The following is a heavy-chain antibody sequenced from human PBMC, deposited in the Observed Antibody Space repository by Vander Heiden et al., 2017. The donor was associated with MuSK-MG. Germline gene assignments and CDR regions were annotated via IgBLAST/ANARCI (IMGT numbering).Heavy chain of an antibody. CDR3: AREWENFHFDY. CDR1: GYSFSGFD. J-gene: IGHJ4*02. CDR2: NTTNTGVT. Sequence: QGQLVQTGDEVKKPGASVSVSCNTGGYSFSGFDIHWVRQAPGQGLEWMALNTTNTGVTKYAQRFQSRVTVTRETSIKTAYMTLTSLTSGDTAVDYCAREWENFHFDYWGQGTVVTVSS. V-gene: IGHV1-2*02. D-gene: IGHD1-26*01.